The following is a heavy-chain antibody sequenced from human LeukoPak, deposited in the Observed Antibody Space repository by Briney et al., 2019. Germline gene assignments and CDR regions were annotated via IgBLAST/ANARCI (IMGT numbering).Heavy chain of an antibody. Sequence: PSQTLSLTCTVSGGSISSGGYYWSWIRQHPGKGLEWIGYIYYSGSTYYNPSLKSRVTISVDTSKNQFSLKLSSVTAADTAVYYCARKVVPAAISAFDIWGQGTMVTVSS. CDR1: GGSISSGGYY. V-gene: IGHV4-31*03. J-gene: IGHJ3*02. CDR3: ARKVVPAAISAFDI. CDR2: IYYSGST. D-gene: IGHD2-2*01.